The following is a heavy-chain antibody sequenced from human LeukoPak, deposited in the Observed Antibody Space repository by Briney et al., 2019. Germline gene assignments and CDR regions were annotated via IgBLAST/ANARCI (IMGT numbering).Heavy chain of an antibody. CDR2: INPSGGST. V-gene: IGHV1-46*01. Sequence: ASVKASCKTSGYSFTRYYMHWVRQAPGQGLEWMGIINPSGGSTSYAQKFQGRVTMTRDTSTSTVYMELSSLRSEDTAVYYCAKVAAAGTVWYGMDVWGQGTTVTVSS. D-gene: IGHD6-13*01. J-gene: IGHJ6*02. CDR3: AKVAAAGTVWYGMDV. CDR1: GYSFTRYY.